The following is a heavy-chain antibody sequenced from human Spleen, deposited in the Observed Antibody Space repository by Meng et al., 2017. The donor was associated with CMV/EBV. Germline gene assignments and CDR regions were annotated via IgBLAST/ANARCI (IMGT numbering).Heavy chain of an antibody. CDR3: ARERDYSWGLLRYYGMDV. Sequence: SETLSLTCNVSGGSISSYYWSWIRQPPGKGLEWIGYIHYSGSTNNNPSLRGRVTISVDTSKNQFSLRLNSVTAADTAVYYCARERDYSWGLLRYYGMDVWGQGTTVTVSS. V-gene: IGHV4-59*01. J-gene: IGHJ6*02. CDR2: IHYSGST. CDR1: GGSISSYY. D-gene: IGHD4-11*01.